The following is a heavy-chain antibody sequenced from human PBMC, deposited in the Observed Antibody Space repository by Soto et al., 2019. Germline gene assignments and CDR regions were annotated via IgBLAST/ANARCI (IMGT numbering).Heavy chain of an antibody. CDR1: GGSFSGYY. CDR2: INHSGST. J-gene: IGHJ5*02. Sequence: PSETLSLTCAVYGGSFSGYYWSWIRQPPGKGLEWIGEINHSGSTNYNPSLKSRVTISVDTSKNQFSLKLSSVTAADTAVYYCARGPLYYDFWSGSYDPWGQGTLVTVSS. CDR3: ARGPLYYDFWSGSYDP. V-gene: IGHV4-34*01. D-gene: IGHD3-3*01.